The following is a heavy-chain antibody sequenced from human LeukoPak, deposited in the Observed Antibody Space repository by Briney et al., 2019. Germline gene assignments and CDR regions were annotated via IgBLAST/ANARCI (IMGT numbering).Heavy chain of an antibody. CDR3: ATGQLWLRPFDY. CDR1: GYTLTELS. CDR2: FDPEDGET. V-gene: IGHV1-24*01. Sequence: ASVEVSCKVSGYTLTELSMHWVRQAPGKGLEWMGGFDPEDGETIYAQKFQGRVTMTEDTSTDTAYMELSSLRSEDTAVYYCATGQLWLRPFDYWGQGTLVTVSS. J-gene: IGHJ4*02. D-gene: IGHD5-18*01.